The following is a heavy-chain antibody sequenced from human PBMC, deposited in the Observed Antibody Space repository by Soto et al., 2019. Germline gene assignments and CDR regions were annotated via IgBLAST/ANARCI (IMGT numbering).Heavy chain of an antibody. D-gene: IGHD3-10*01. CDR3: TTASVTPPLDYYYGMDV. J-gene: IGHJ6*02. V-gene: IGHV3-15*07. Sequence: EVQLVESGGGLVKPGGSLRLSCAASGFTFSNAWMNWVRQAPGKGLEWVGRIKSKTDGGTTDYAAPVKGRFTISRDDSKITLYLQMNSVKTEDTAVYYCTTASVTPPLDYYYGMDVWGLGTTVTVSS. CDR1: GFTFSNAW. CDR2: IKSKTDGGTT.